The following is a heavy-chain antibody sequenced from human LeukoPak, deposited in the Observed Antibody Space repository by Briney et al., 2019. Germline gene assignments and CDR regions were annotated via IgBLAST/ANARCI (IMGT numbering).Heavy chain of an antibody. CDR2: INQDGSAK. J-gene: IGHJ4*02. Sequence: GGSLRLSCAASGFTFSSYWTPWFRQAPGKRLEGVANINQDGSAKYYVDSVKGRFTVSRDNAETSVFLQMSSLRNEDTAVYFCGRWVGRDNWAQGTLVTVSS. V-gene: IGHV3-7*01. CDR3: GRWVGRDN. D-gene: IGHD1-26*01. CDR1: GFTFSSYW.